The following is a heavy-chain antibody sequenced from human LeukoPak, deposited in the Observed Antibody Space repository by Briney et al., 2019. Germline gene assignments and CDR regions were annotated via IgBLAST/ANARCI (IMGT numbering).Heavy chain of an antibody. CDR1: EFTVSSNC. D-gene: IGHD5-18*01. J-gene: IGHJ5*02. Sequence: GGSLRLSCAASEFTVSSNCMSWVRQAPGKGLEWVSVIYEGGGTYYADSVKGRFTISRDNSKNTLYLQMNSLRAEDTAVYYRARVDTTSGMLAWGQGTLVTVSS. CDR2: IYEGGGT. CDR3: ARVDTTSGMLA. V-gene: IGHV3-53*01.